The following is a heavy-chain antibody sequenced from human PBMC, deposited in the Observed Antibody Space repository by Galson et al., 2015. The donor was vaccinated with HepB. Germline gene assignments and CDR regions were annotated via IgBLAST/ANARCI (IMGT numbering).Heavy chain of an antibody. D-gene: IGHD2-2*01. CDR3: ARYYGYCSSTSCPPGPGNWFDP. CDR2: INAGNGNT. V-gene: IGHV1-3*01. CDR1: GYTFTSYA. Sequence: SVKVSCKASGYTFTSYAMHWVRQAPGQRLEWMGWINAGNGNTKYSQKFQGRVTITRDTSASTAYMELSSLRSEDTAVYYCARYYGYCSSTSCPPGPGNWFDPWGQGTLVTVSS. J-gene: IGHJ5*02.